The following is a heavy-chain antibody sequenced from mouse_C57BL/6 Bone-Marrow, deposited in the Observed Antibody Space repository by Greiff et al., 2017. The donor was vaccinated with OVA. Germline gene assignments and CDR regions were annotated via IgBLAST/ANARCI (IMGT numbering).Heavy chain of an antibody. CDR2: ISNGGGST. Sequence: EVQGVESGGGLVQPGGSLKLSCAASGFTFSDYYMYWVRQTPEKRLEWVAYISNGGGSTYYPDTVKGRFTISRDNAKNTLYLQMSRLKSEDTAMYYCARHYYGTFDYWGQGTTLTVSS. J-gene: IGHJ2*01. V-gene: IGHV5-12*01. CDR1: GFTFSDYY. D-gene: IGHD1-1*01. CDR3: ARHYYGTFDY.